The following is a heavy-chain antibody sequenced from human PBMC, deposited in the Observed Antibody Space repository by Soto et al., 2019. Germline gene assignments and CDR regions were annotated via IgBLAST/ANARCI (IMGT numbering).Heavy chain of an antibody. D-gene: IGHD6-19*01. CDR2: IHWDDEK. V-gene: IGHV2-5*02. CDR3: ANRPFVLGRGWNFDF. J-gene: IGHJ4*02. CDR1: GFSLNTRGVG. Sequence: QITLKESGPTLVIPTQTLTLTCTFSGFSLNTRGVGVGWIRQPPGKALEWVALIHWDDEKRYSPSLRNTLTSXKDTSKNRVVIIMTNMDPVDTATYYCANRPFVLGRGWNFDFWGQGILVTVSS.